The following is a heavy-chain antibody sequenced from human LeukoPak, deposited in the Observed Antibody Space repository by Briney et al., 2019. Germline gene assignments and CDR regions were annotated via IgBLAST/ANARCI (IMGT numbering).Heavy chain of an antibody. CDR3: AGSRVAGTFDY. D-gene: IGHD6-19*01. Sequence: ASVKVSCKASGYTFTSYGISWVRQAPGQGLEWMGWISAYNGNTNYAQKLQGRVTMTTDTSTSTAYMELRSLRSDNTAVYYCAGSRVAGTFDYWGQGTLVTVSS. CDR1: GYTFTSYG. J-gene: IGHJ4*02. V-gene: IGHV1-18*01. CDR2: ISAYNGNT.